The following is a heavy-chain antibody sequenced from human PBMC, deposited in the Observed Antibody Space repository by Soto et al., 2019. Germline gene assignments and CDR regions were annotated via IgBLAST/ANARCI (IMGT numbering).Heavy chain of an antibody. D-gene: IGHD3-22*01. Sequence: PGESLKISCKGSGYSFTSYWISWVRQMPGKGLEWMGRIDPSDSYTNYSPSFQGHVTISADKSISTAYLQWSSLKASDTAMYYCARFSDSSGYDPNYYYGMDVWGQGTTVTVSS. J-gene: IGHJ6*02. CDR3: ARFSDSSGYDPNYYYGMDV. V-gene: IGHV5-10-1*01. CDR1: GYSFTSYW. CDR2: IDPSDSYT.